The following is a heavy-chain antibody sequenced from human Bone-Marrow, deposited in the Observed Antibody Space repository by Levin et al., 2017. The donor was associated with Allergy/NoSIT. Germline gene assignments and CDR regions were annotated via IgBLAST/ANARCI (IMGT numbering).Heavy chain of an antibody. V-gene: IGHV3-23*01. J-gene: IGHJ4*02. D-gene: IGHD2-2*01. CDR1: GFTLSNYG. Sequence: PGGSLSLSCAASGFTLSNYGMSWVRQAPGKGLEWVSGISDSGGRTYYADSVKGRFTISRDNSKNTLYLQMSSLRAEDTAVYYCAKDTPALSAGPYFDYWGQGTLVTVSS. CDR3: AKDTPALSAGPYFDY. CDR2: ISDSGGRT.